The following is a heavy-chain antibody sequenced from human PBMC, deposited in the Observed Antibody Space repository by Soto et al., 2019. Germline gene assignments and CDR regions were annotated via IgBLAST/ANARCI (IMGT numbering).Heavy chain of an antibody. CDR2: ISSSSSYI. CDR3: ARDRWYCSGCSCSTYYYDY. D-gene: IGHD2-15*01. J-gene: IGHJ4*02. Sequence: PGGSLRLSCAASGFTFSSYSMNWVRQAPGKGLEWVSSISSSSSYIYYADSVKGRFTISRDNAKNSLYLQMNSLRAEDTAVYYCARDRWYCSGCSCSTYYYDYWGQGTLVTVSS. V-gene: IGHV3-21*01. CDR1: GFTFSSYS.